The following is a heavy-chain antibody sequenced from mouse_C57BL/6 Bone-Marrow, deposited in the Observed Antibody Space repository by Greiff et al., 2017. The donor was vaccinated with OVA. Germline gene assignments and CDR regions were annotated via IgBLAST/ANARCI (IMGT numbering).Heavy chain of an antibody. CDR1: GYTFTSYW. Sequence: VQLQQSGAELVRPGSSVKLSCKASGYTFTSYWMDWVKQRPGQGLEWIGNIYPSDSETHYNQKFKDKATLTVDKSSSTAYMPLSSLTSEDSAVYYCARTNQYYFDYWGQGTTLTVSS. J-gene: IGHJ2*01. D-gene: IGHD6-1*01. CDR3: ARTNQYYFDY. CDR2: IYPSDSET. V-gene: IGHV1-61*01.